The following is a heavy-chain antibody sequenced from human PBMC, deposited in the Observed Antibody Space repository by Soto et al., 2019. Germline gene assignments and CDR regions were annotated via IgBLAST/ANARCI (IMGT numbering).Heavy chain of an antibody. D-gene: IGHD3-10*01. J-gene: IGHJ6*02. CDR3: ASDLSGRADV. V-gene: IGHV3-74*01. CDR1: GFTFSSYC. Sequence: GGSMRLSCAASGFTFSSYCMHWVRQAPGKGLVWVSRMNEDGGTTDYADSVKGRFTISRDNAKNTLYLQMNSLRVEDTAVYYCASDLSGRADVWGQGTTVTVSS. CDR2: MNEDGGTT.